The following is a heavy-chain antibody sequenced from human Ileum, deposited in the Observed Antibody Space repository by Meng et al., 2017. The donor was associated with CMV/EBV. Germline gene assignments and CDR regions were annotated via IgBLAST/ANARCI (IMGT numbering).Heavy chain of an antibody. V-gene: IGHV3-21*01. CDR2: ISSSSSYI. J-gene: IGHJ4*02. CDR1: GFTFSSYS. D-gene: IGHD1-26*01. Sequence: GGSLRLSCAASGFTFSSYSMNWVRQAPGKGLEWVSSISSSSSYIYYADSVKGRFTISRDNAKNSLYLQMNSLRAEDTAVYYCARDPRSHYYFDYWGQGTLVTVSS. CDR3: ARDPRSHYYFDY.